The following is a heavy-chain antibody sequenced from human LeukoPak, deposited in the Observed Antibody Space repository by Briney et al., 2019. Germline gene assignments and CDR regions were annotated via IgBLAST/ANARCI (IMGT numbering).Heavy chain of an antibody. D-gene: IGHD3-10*01. CDR2: IYYSGST. J-gene: IGHJ4*02. Sequence: SETLSLTCTVSGGSISNYYWSWIRQPPGKGLEWIGYIYYSGSTNYNPSLRSRVTISVDTSKNQFSLKLSSVTATDTAVYYCARSHGSGSYYNLNDYWGQGALVTVSS. CDR3: ARSHGSGSYYNLNDY. CDR1: GGSISNYY. V-gene: IGHV4-59*01.